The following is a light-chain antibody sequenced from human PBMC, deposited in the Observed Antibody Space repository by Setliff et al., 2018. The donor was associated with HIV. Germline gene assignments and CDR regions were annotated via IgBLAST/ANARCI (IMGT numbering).Light chain of an antibody. CDR3: SSYTVSSSLI. V-gene: IGLV2-14*01. Sequence: QSVLTQPASVSGSPGQSITISCTGTSSDVGGYNYVSWYQQHPGKAPKLVIYEVTDRPSGVSSRFSGSKSGNTAPLTISGLQAEDEADYYCSSYTVSSSLIFGGGTK. CDR1: SSDVGGYNY. CDR2: EVT. J-gene: IGLJ2*01.